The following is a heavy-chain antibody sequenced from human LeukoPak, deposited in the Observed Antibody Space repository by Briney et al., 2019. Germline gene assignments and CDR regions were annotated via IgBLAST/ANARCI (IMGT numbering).Heavy chain of an antibody. D-gene: IGHD3-10*01. V-gene: IGHV3-43D*03. CDR2: ISWDGGST. CDR3: AKSPRRGSGSYPFPFDY. J-gene: IGHJ4*02. Sequence: PGGSLRLSCAASGFTFDDYAMHWARQAPGKGLEWVSLISWDGGSTYYADSVKGRFTISRDNSKNSLYLQINSLRAEDTALYYCAKSPRRGSGSYPFPFDYWGQGTLVTVSS. CDR1: GFTFDDYA.